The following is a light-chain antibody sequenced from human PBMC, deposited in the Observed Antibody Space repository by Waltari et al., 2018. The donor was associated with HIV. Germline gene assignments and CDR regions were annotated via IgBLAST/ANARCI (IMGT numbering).Light chain of an antibody. V-gene: IGLV1-40*01. CDR2: CFS. CDR1: SSNIGAGYD. Sequence: QSVLTQPPSVSGAPGQRVTISCTGSSSNIGAGYDIHWYQQLPGTAPKLPISCFSARPSGVPDRFSGSKSGTSASLAITGLQAEDEADYYCQSFDNSLSGWVFGGGTKLTVL. CDR3: QSFDNSLSGWV. J-gene: IGLJ3*02.